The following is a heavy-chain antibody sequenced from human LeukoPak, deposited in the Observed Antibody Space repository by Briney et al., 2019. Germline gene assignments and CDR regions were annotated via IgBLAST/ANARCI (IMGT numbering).Heavy chain of an antibody. Sequence: GGSLRLSCAASGFTFSNYWMNWVRQAPGKGLEWVANIKEDGSEKYYVDSVRGRFTISRDNAKNSLYLQMNSLRVEDAAVYYCASQRFLDYWGQGTLVTVSS. CDR2: IKEDGSEK. D-gene: IGHD3-3*01. V-gene: IGHV3-7*01. CDR1: GFTFSNYW. J-gene: IGHJ4*02. CDR3: ASQRFLDY.